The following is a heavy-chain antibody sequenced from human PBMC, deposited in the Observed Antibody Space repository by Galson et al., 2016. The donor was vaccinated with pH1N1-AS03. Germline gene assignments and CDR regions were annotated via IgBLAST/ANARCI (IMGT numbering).Heavy chain of an antibody. J-gene: IGHJ4*02. V-gene: IGHV3-7*01. CDR2: IKKDGSEK. Sequence: SLRLSCAASGFSINSYWMTWVRQAPGKGPEWVANIKKDGSEKYYVDSVKGRFTISRDNAKNSLYLQMNSLRAEDTAVYYCARSIVGRFTYYLDKWGQGTLVTVSS. CDR1: GFSINSYW. CDR3: ARSIVGRFTYYLDK. D-gene: IGHD1-26*01.